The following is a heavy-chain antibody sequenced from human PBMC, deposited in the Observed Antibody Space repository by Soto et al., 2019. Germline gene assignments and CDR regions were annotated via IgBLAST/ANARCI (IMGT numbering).Heavy chain of an antibody. CDR2: INPNGGST. V-gene: IGHV1-46*01. CDR1: GYTFTNYY. CDR3: ARSAPYDY. J-gene: IGHJ4*02. Sequence: QVQLMQSGAEVKKPGASVRVSCKASGYTFTNYYVHWVRQAPGQGLEWMGFINPNGGSTTYAQKFQGRIIVTTDTSTRTVYMQLSSLRSEDTAVFYCARSAPYDYWGQGTLVTVSS.